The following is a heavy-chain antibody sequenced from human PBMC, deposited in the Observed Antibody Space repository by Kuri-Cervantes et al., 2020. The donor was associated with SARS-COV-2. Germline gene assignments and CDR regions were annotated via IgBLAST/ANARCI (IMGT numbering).Heavy chain of an antibody. J-gene: IGHJ4*02. Sequence: LKISCAASGFTFSSYAMHWVRQAPGKGLEWVAVISYDGSNKYYADSVKGRFTSSRDNSKNTLYLQMNSLRAEDMAVYYCARDGPVLRFLEWLPGYYFDYWGQGTLVTVSS. CDR2: ISYDGSNK. CDR1: GFTFSSYA. V-gene: IGHV3-30-3*01. D-gene: IGHD3-3*01. CDR3: ARDGPVLRFLEWLPGYYFDY.